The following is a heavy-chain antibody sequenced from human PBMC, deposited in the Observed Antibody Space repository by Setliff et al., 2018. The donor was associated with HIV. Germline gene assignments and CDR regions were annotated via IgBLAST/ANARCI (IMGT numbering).Heavy chain of an antibody. J-gene: IGHJ4*02. CDR3: ARGGITAYYFDH. CDR1: XDSVSSDSAA. V-gene: IGHV6-1*01. D-gene: IGHD5-18*01. Sequence: SQTLSLTCAIXXDSVSSDSAAWNWIRQSPSRGLEWLARTYYRSKWYTDYAVSVXSRITINPDTSRNQFSLQLSSVIPDDSAVYFCARGGITAYYFDHWAQGTLVTVSS. CDR2: TYYRSKWYT.